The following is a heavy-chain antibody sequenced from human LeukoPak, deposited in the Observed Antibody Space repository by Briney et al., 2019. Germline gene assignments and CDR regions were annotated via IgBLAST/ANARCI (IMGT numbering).Heavy chain of an antibody. CDR2: IYTSGST. J-gene: IGHJ4*02. V-gene: IGHV4-59*10. Sequence: SETLSLTCAVYGGSFSGYYWSWIRQPAGKGLEWIGRIYTSGSTNYNPSLKSRDTMSVDTSKNQFSLKLSSVTAADTAVYYCARSSIVYRRPFDYWGQGTLVTVSS. D-gene: IGHD2-15*01. CDR1: GGSFSGYY. CDR3: ARSSIVYRRPFDY.